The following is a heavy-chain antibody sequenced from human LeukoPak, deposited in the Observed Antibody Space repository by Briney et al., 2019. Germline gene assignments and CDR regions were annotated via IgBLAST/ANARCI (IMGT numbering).Heavy chain of an antibody. CDR3: ARDLILADSSGSSAHDY. J-gene: IGHJ4*02. CDR1: GFTFSDYY. V-gene: IGHV3-11*04. D-gene: IGHD2-15*01. CDR2: ISSSGSTI. Sequence: GGSLRLSCAASGFTFSDYYMSWIRQAPGKGLEWVSDISSSGSTIYYADSVKGRFTISRDNAKNSLYLQMNSLRDEDTAVYYCARDLILADSSGSSAHDYWGQGTLVTVSS.